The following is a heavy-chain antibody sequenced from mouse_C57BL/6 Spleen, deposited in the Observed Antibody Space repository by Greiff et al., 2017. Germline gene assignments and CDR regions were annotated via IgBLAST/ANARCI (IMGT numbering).Heavy chain of an antibody. J-gene: IGHJ4*01. CDR1: GYAFSSSW. CDR2: IYPGDGDT. D-gene: IGHD4-1*01. V-gene: IGHV1-82*01. Sequence: VQLQQSGPELVKPGASVKISCKASGYAFSSSWMNWVKQRPGKGLEWIGRIYPGDGDTNYNGKFKGKATLTADKSSSTAYMQLSSLTSEDSAVYCCARSGFYAMDYWGQGTSVTVSS. CDR3: ARSGFYAMDY.